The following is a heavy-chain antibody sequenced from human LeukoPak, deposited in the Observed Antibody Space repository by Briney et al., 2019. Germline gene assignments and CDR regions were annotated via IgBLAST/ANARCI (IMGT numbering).Heavy chain of an antibody. Sequence: SETLSLTCTVSGGSISSYYWSWIRQPPGKGLEWIGYIHYSGTTNYNPSLKSRVTMSVDTSKNQFSLKLSSVTAADTAVYYCASGGGWNDKFVYWGQGALVTVSP. V-gene: IGHV4-59*01. CDR2: IHYSGTT. CDR1: GGSISSYY. D-gene: IGHD1-1*01. CDR3: ASGGGWNDKFVY. J-gene: IGHJ4*02.